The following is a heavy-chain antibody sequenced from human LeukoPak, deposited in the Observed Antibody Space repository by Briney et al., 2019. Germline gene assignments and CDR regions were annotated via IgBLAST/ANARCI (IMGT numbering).Heavy chain of an antibody. CDR2: IYTSGST. CDR3: ASLGNYYFDY. V-gene: IGHV4-61*02. D-gene: IGHD1-7*01. J-gene: IGHJ4*02. Sequence: SQTLSLTCTVSGGSISSGSYYWSWIRQPAGKGLEWIGRIYTSGSTNYNPSLKSRVTISVDTSKNQFSLKLSSVTAADTAVYYCASLGNYYFDYWGQGTLVTVSS. CDR1: GGSISSGSYY.